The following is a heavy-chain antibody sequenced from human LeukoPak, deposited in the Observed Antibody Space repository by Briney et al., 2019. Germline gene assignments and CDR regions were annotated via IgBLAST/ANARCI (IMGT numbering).Heavy chain of an antibody. D-gene: IGHD5-24*01. CDR3: TRVGYIDEGIDY. CDR2: IASDGSST. Sequence: GGSLRLSCAASGFTFSSYWMNWVRQAPGKGLVWVSRIASDGSSTTYADSVKGRFTISRDNAKNSLYLQMNSLRAEDTAIYYCTRVGYIDEGIDYWGQGTLVTVSP. V-gene: IGHV3-74*01. J-gene: IGHJ4*02. CDR1: GFTFSSYW.